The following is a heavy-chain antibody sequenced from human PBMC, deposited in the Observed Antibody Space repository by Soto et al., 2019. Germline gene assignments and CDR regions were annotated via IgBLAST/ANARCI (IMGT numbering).Heavy chain of an antibody. CDR1: GYTFTSYA. CDR3: ARDNRMVRGPYYYYGTDV. D-gene: IGHD3-10*01. V-gene: IGHV1-3*01. CDR2: INAGNGNT. J-gene: IGHJ6*02. Sequence: ASVKVSCKASGYTFTSYAMHWVRQAPGQRLEWMGWINAGNGNTKYSQKFQGRVTITRDTSASTAYMELSSLRSEDTAVYYCARDNRMVRGPYYYYGTDVWGQGTTVTVSS.